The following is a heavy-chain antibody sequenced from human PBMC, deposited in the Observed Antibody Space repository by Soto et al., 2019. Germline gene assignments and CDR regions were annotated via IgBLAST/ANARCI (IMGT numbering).Heavy chain of an antibody. CDR2: ISSSSSTI. V-gene: IGHV3-48*02. Sequence: GGSLRLSCAASGFTFSSYSMNWVRQAPGKGLEWVSYISSSSSTIYYADSVKGRFTISRDNAKNSLYLQMNSLRDEDTAVYYCARNYDFWSGPYYYYGMDVWGQGTTVTVSS. CDR3: ARNYDFWSGPYYYYGMDV. J-gene: IGHJ6*02. CDR1: GFTFSSYS. D-gene: IGHD3-3*01.